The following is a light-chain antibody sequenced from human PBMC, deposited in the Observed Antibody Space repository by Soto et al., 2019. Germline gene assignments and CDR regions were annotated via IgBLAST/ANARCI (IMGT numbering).Light chain of an antibody. CDR3: QSYDSSLSGYV. Sequence: QSALTQPPSVSGAPGQRVTISCTGSSSNIGAGHDVHWYQQLPGTAPKLLIYANSIRPSGVPGRFSGSKSGTSASLAITGLQAEDEADYYCQSYDSSLSGYVFGTGTKVTVL. CDR2: ANS. J-gene: IGLJ1*01. CDR1: SSNIGAGHD. V-gene: IGLV1-40*01.